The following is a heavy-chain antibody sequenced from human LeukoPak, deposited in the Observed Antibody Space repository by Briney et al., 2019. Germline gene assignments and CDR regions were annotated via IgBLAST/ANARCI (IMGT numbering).Heavy chain of an antibody. CDR2: TTGSGGST. D-gene: IGHD4-17*01. CDR3: AKDPNGDYIGTFDI. Sequence: GGSLRLSCATSQFKFNNYGMTWVRQAPGKGLEWVSSTTGSGGSTQYADSVQGRFTISRDNSKNTLYLQMNSLRAEDTAVYYCAKDPNGDYIGTFDIWGQGTMVTVSS. CDR1: QFKFNNYG. J-gene: IGHJ3*02. V-gene: IGHV3-23*01.